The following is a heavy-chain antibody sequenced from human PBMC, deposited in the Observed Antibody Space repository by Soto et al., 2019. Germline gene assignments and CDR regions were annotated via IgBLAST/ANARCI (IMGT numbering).Heavy chain of an antibody. Sequence: ASVKVSCKASGYTFTAYSMHWVRQAPGQGLEWIGWFNPNSGDTVYAEKFQGRVTLTRDTSISTAYMELSSLRSDDTAVYYCARQFDSDTTDYYYAYWGQGTLVTVSS. CDR3: ARQFDSDTTDYYYAY. CDR2: FNPNSGDT. D-gene: IGHD3-22*01. CDR1: GYTFTAYS. V-gene: IGHV1-2*02. J-gene: IGHJ4*02.